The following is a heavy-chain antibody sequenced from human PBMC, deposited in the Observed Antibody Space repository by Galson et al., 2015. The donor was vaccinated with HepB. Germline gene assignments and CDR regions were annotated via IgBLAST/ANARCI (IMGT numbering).Heavy chain of an antibody. CDR1: GFTFSSYY. CDR3: ARRYNSSTRAFDY. Sequence: SLRLSCAASGFTFSSYYMNWVRQAPGKGLEWVSQISTGSTTIHYADSVKGRFTISRDNTKNSLYLQMNSLRAEDTAVYYCARRYNSSTRAFDYWGQGTLVTVSS. V-gene: IGHV3-48*04. D-gene: IGHD3-22*01. CDR2: ISTGSTTI. J-gene: IGHJ4*02.